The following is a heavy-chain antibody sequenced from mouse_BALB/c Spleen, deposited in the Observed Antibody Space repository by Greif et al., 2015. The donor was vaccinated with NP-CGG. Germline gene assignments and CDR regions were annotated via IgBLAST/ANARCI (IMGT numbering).Heavy chain of an antibody. CDR3: ARLNYRSPYYAMDY. CDR1: GYTFSSYW. V-gene: IGHV1-9*01. Sequence: VKLMESGAELMKPGASVKISCKATGYTFSSYWIEWVKQRPGHGLEWIGEILPGGGSTNYNEKFKGKATFTADTSSNTAYMQLSSLTSEDSAVYYCARLNYRSPYYAMDYWGQGTSVTVSS. D-gene: IGHD2-14*01. J-gene: IGHJ4*01. CDR2: ILPGGGST.